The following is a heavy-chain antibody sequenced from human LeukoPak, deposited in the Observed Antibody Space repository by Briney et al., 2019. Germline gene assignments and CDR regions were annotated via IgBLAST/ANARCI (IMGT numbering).Heavy chain of an antibody. CDR1: GGTFSSYA. V-gene: IGHV1-69*06. J-gene: IGHJ4*02. CDR2: IIPIFGTA. Sequence: ASVKVSCKASGGTFSSYAISWVRQAPGQGLEWMGGIIPIFGTANYAQKFQGRVTITADKSTSTAYVELSSLRSEDTAVYYCARDESSSSLFDYWGQGTLVTVSS. CDR3: ARDESSSSLFDY. D-gene: IGHD6-6*01.